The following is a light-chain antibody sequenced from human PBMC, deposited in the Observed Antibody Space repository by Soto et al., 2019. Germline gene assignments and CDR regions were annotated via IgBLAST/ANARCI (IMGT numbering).Light chain of an antibody. Sequence: DIQMTQSPSTLSGSVGDRVTITCRASQTISSWLAWYQQKPGKAPKLLIYKASTLKSGVPSRFSGSGSGTEFTLTISSLQPDDFATYYCQHYNSYYTFGQGTKVDI. CDR2: KAS. CDR3: QHYNSYYT. J-gene: IGKJ2*01. V-gene: IGKV1-5*03. CDR1: QTISSW.